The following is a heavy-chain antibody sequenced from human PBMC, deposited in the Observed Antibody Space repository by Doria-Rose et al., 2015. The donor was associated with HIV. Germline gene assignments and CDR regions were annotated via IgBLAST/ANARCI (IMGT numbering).Heavy chain of an antibody. Sequence: VQLVESGGGLVQPGGSLRLSCAASGFTFSSYDMHWVRQATGKGLEWVSAIGTAGDTYYPGSVKGRFTISRENAKNSLYLQMNSLRAGDTAVYYCARSTGSSGWYDAGNFDYWGQGTLVTVSS. CDR2: IGTAGDT. CDR3: ARSTGSSGWYDAGNFDY. J-gene: IGHJ4*02. D-gene: IGHD6-19*01. V-gene: IGHV3-13*01. CDR1: GFTFSSYD.